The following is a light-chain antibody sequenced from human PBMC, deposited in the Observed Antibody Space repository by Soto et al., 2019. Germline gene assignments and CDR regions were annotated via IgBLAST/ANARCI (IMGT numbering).Light chain of an antibody. CDR2: KAS. J-gene: IGKJ1*01. Sequence: DIQMTQSPSTLSAFVGDRVTITCRASQSISSWLAWYQQKPGKAPKLLIYKASSLESGVPSRFSGSGSGTEFTLTISSLQPEDFATYYCLQDYNYPRTFGQGTKVDIK. CDR1: QSISSW. V-gene: IGKV1-5*03. CDR3: LQDYNYPRT.